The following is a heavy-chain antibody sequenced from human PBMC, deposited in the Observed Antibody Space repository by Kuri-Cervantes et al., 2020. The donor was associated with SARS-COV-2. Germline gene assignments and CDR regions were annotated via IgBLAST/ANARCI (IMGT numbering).Heavy chain of an antibody. Sequence: GGSLRLSCAASGFTFRSYAMNWVRQAPGKGLEWVAVISYDGSNKYYADSVKGRFTISRDNSKNTLYLQMNSLRAEDTAVYYCARGYFHVDYWGQGTLVTVSS. CDR2: ISYDGSNK. CDR3: ARGYFHVDY. V-gene: IGHV3-30*03. CDR1: GFTFRSYA. J-gene: IGHJ4*02. D-gene: IGHD2/OR15-2a*01.